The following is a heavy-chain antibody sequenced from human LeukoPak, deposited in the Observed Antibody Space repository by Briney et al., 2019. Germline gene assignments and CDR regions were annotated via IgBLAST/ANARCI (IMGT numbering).Heavy chain of an antibody. J-gene: IGHJ4*02. D-gene: IGHD4-11*01. V-gene: IGHV6-1*01. CDR2: TYYRSKWIS. Sequence: SQTLSLTCAISGDSVSSNSAAWNWVRQSPSRGLEWLGRTYYRSKWISDYALSVKSRITINADTSKNQFSLQLNSVTPEDTAVYYCARKGTVTTPLDYWGQGILVTVSS. CDR3: ARKGTVTTPLDY. CDR1: GDSVSSNSAA.